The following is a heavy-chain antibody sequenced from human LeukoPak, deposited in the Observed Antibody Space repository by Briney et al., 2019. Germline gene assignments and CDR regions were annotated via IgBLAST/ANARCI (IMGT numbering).Heavy chain of an antibody. V-gene: IGHV4-59*08. CDR1: GGSISSYY. CDR3: ARQAVAANWFDP. J-gene: IGHJ5*02. D-gene: IGHD6-19*01. Sequence: SETLSLTCTVSGGSISSYYWSWIRQPPGKGLEWIGYIYYSGSTNYNPSLKSRVTISVDTSKNQFSLNLSSVTAADTAVYYCARQAVAANWFDPWGQGTLVTVSS. CDR2: IYYSGST.